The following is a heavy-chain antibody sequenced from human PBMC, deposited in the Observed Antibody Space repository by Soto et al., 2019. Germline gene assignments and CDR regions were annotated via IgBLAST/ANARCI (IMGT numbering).Heavy chain of an antibody. CDR1: GGSIRSGDYY. V-gene: IGHV4-30-4*01. Sequence: QVQLQESGPGLVKPSQTLSLTCTVSGGSIRSGDYYWSWIRQPPGKGLEWIGYIYYSGSTYYNPSLKSRVTIAVDTSKNHFTRKLSSVTAAETAMYYCARLRGYSYENYFDYWGQGTLVTVSS. D-gene: IGHD5-18*01. CDR3: ARLRGYSYENYFDY. CDR2: IYYSGST. J-gene: IGHJ4*02.